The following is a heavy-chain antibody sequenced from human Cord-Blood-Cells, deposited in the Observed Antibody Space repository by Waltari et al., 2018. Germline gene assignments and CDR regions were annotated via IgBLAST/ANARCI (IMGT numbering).Heavy chain of an antibody. D-gene: IGHD1-26*01. V-gene: IGHV3-30-3*01. CDR1: GFTFSSYA. CDR2: ISYDGSNK. Sequence: QVQLVESGGGVVQPGRSLRLSCAASGFTFSSYAMHWVRQAPGKGLEWVAVISYDGSNKYYADSVKGRFTISRDNSKNTLYLQMNSLRAEDTAVYYCARDRIVGVTAFDIWGQGTMVTVSS. J-gene: IGHJ3*02. CDR3: ARDRIVGVTAFDI.